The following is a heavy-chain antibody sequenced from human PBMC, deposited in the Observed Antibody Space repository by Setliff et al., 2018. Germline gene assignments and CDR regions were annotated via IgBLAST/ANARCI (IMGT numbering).Heavy chain of an antibody. J-gene: IGHJ4*02. CDR1: GDTFSTYA. V-gene: IGHV1-69*06. Sequence: SVKVSCKASGDTFSTYALSWVRQAPGQGLEWMGGIIPLLETAKYAQKFQGRVTITADNSGNTLYLQMNSLTADDTAVYYCAREGVWEPSGTSCYFFDYWGQGTLVTVSS. D-gene: IGHD2-15*01. CDR2: IIPLLETA. CDR3: AREGVWEPSGTSCYFFDY.